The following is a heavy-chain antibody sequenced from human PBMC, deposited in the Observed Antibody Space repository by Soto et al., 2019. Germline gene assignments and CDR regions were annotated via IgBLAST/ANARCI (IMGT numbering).Heavy chain of an antibody. CDR1: GFTFSSYA. V-gene: IGHV3-23*01. J-gene: IGHJ4*02. Sequence: EVQVLESGGGLVQPGGSLRLSCAASGFTFSSYAMSWVRQAPGQGLEWVSAISGSGSNPYYADSVKGRFTISRDNAKTTRYLQTSSLRAEDTALYYCAKTASMTIRDGFDHWGQGTLVTVSS. CDR3: AKTASMTIRDGFDH. CDR2: ISGSGSNP. D-gene: IGHD4-17*01.